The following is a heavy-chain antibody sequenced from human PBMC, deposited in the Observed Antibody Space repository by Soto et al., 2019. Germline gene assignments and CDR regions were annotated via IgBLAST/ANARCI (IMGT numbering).Heavy chain of an antibody. CDR3: VKDSESSGYLTHLDY. CDR2: VTCNGEVL. V-gene: IGHV3-9*01. Sequence: PGGSLRLSCVASGCTFDDYDNHWVRQTPGKGLEWVSGVTCNGEVLGYADSVKGRFNISRDNAKNSLYLEMNSLRPEDTALYYCVKDSESSGYLTHLDYWGQGTLVTVSS. CDR1: GCTFDDYD. J-gene: IGHJ4*02. D-gene: IGHD3-22*01.